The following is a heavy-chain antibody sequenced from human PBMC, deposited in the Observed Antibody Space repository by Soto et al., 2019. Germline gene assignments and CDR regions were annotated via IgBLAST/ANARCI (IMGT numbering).Heavy chain of an antibody. CDR3: AGGSGSYSSPLDDAFDI. D-gene: IGHD3-10*01. V-gene: IGHV3-23*01. J-gene: IGHJ3*02. Sequence: GGSLRLSCAASGFTFSSYAMSWVRQAPGKGLEWVSAISGSGGSTYYADSVKGRFTISRDNSKNTLYLQMNSLRAEDTAVYYCAGGSGSYSSPLDDAFDIWGQGTMVTVSS. CDR2: ISGSGGST. CDR1: GFTFSSYA.